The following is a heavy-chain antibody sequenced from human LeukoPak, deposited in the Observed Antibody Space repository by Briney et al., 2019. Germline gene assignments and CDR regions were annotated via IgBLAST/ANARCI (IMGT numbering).Heavy chain of an antibody. D-gene: IGHD6-13*01. J-gene: IGHJ4*02. CDR1: GFTFSSYG. V-gene: IGHV3-30*18. Sequence: GRSLRLSCAASGFTFSSYGMHWVRQAPGKGLEWEAVISYDGSNKYYADSVKGRFTISRDNSKNTLYLQMNSLRAEDTAVYYCAKDSYSSSWSPDRTPGDYWGQGTLVTVSS. CDR2: ISYDGSNK. CDR3: AKDSYSSSWSPDRTPGDY.